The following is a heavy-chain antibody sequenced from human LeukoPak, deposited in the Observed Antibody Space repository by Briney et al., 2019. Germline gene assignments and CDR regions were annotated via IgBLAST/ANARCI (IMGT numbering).Heavy chain of an antibody. Sequence: SETLSLTCAVSGGSISSGGYSWSWIRQPPGKGLEWIGNIYHSGSTYYNPSLKSRVTISVDRSKNQFSLKLSSVTAADTAVYYCARNSYYYNSGEGAFDIWGQGTMVTVSS. CDR2: IYHSGST. V-gene: IGHV4-30-2*01. CDR3: ARNSYYYNSGEGAFDI. CDR1: GGSISSGGYS. J-gene: IGHJ3*02. D-gene: IGHD3-22*01.